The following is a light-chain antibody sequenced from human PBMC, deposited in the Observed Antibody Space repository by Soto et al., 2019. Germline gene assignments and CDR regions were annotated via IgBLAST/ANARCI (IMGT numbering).Light chain of an antibody. CDR3: QTWGSGIVV. V-gene: IGLV4-69*01. CDR1: SGHSNYA. J-gene: IGLJ2*01. CDR2: LNSDGSH. Sequence: QLVLTQSPSAFASLGASVKLTCTLSSGHSNYAIAWHQQQSEKGPRYLMKLNSDGSHSKGDGIPDRFSGSSSGAERYLTISSLPSEDEADYYCQTWGSGIVVFGGGTKLTVL.